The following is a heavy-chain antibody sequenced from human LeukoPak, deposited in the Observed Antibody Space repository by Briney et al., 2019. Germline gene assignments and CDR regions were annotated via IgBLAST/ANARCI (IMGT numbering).Heavy chain of an antibody. V-gene: IGHV3-74*01. J-gene: IGHJ6*02. CDR1: GFTFSNSW. CDR3: ARPQQGGTTRSHGLDV. CDR2: INTDGTST. Sequence: GGSLRLSCAASGFTFSNSWMQWVRQVPGKGLVWVSRINTDGTSTSYADSVRGRFIISRDNAKDTLYLQMNSLRAEDTAVYYCARPQQGGTTRSHGLDVWGQGTTVTVSS. D-gene: IGHD2-2*01.